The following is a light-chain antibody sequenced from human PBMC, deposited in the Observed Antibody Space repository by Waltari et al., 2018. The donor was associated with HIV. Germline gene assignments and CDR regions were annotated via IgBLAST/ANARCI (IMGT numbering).Light chain of an antibody. CDR1: QNVSSNY. CDR3: QQYGNSPFT. Sequence: EIVLTQSPSTLSLSPGERATLSCRASQNVSSNYLAWYQQKPGQAPRLLIYGASSRATGIPDRFSGSGSGTDFTLTINRLGPEDSAVFYCQQYGNSPFTFGPGTKVDI. J-gene: IGKJ3*01. CDR2: GAS. V-gene: IGKV3-20*01.